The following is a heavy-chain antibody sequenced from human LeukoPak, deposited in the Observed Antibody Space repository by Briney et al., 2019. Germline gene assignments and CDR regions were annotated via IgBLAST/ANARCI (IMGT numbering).Heavy chain of an antibody. D-gene: IGHD4-23*01. CDR1: GYTFTGYY. Sequence: ASVKVSCKASGYTFTGYYMHWVRQAPGQGLEWMGWINPNSGGTNYAQKFQGRVTMTRDTSISTAYMELSSLRSDDTAVYYCARQTPTTVVTNYFDYWGQGTLVTVSS. J-gene: IGHJ4*02. CDR3: ARQTPTTVVTNYFDY. CDR2: INPNSGGT. V-gene: IGHV1-2*02.